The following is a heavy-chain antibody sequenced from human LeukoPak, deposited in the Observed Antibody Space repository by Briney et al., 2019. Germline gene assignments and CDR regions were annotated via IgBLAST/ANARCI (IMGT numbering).Heavy chain of an antibody. Sequence: GGSLRLSCAASGFTFSTYTIHWVRQAPGKGLEWVAVISYDGSNKYYADSVKGRFTLSRDNSKDTPYLQMDSLRAEDTAVYSCARGYCSSTACPPCDYWGQGTLVTVSS. J-gene: IGHJ4*02. CDR3: ARGYCSSTACPPCDY. CDR1: GFTFSTYT. CDR2: ISYDGSNK. D-gene: IGHD2-2*01. V-gene: IGHV3-30*04.